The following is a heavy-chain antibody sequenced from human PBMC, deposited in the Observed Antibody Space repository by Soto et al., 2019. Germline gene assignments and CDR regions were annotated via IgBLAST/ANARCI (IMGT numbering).Heavy chain of an antibody. CDR3: ARERQIVLAYYYYGMDV. J-gene: IGHJ6*02. V-gene: IGHV3-30-3*01. CDR1: RFTFSSYA. Sequence: LILSCAASRFTFSSYAMHGVRQAPGKGLEWVAVISYDGSNKYYADSVKGRFTISRDNSKNTLYLQMNSLRAEDTAVYYCARERQIVLAYYYYGMDVWGQGTTVTVS. D-gene: IGHD6-6*01. CDR2: ISYDGSNK.